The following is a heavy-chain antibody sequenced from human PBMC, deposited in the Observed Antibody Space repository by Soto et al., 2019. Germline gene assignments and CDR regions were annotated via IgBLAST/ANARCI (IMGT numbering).Heavy chain of an antibody. D-gene: IGHD6-6*01. V-gene: IGHV1-3*01. CDR2: INAGNGNS. CDR1: GYTFSSYA. CDR3: ARFYGSSAS. J-gene: IGHJ4*02. Sequence: QVQLVQSGAEVKKPGASVKVSCKASGYTFSSYAIHWVRQAPGQGLGWMGWINAGNGNSEYSQKFQGRVTITRDTSASTVYLELSSLRLEDTGVFFCARFYGSSASWGQGSLLTVSS.